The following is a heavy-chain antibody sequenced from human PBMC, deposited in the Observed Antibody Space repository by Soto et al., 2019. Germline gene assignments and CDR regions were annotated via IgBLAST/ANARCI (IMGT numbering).Heavy chain of an antibody. J-gene: IGHJ4*02. Sequence: SVKVSCKASGFTFTSSAMQWVRQARGQRLEWIGWIVVGSGNTNYAQKFQERVTITRDMSTSTAYMELSSLRSEDTAVYYCAASGAGDNWNSEAFDYWGQGTLVTVSS. CDR1: GFTFTSSA. V-gene: IGHV1-58*02. CDR3: AASGAGDNWNSEAFDY. D-gene: IGHD1-20*01. CDR2: IVVGSGNT.